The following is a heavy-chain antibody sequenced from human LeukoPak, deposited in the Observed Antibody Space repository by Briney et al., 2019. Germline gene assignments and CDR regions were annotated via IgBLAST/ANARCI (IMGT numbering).Heavy chain of an antibody. V-gene: IGHV4-39*01. J-gene: IGHJ4*02. Sequence: SETLSLTCTVSGGSISSSSYYWGWIRQPPGKGLEWIGSIYYSGSTYYNPSLKSRVTISVDTSKNQFSLKLSSVTAVDTAVYYCARRSGYYDFWSGYDYWGQGTLVTVSS. CDR2: IYYSGST. CDR1: GGSISSSSYY. CDR3: ARRSGYYDFWSGYDY. D-gene: IGHD3-3*01.